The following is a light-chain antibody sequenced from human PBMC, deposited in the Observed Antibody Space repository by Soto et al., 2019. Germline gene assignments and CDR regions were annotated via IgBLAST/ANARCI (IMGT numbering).Light chain of an antibody. CDR3: HQYNDWPPEDT. J-gene: IGKJ2*01. CDR2: GAS. V-gene: IGKV3-15*01. CDR1: QGIGNR. Sequence: EIVMTQSPATLSVSPGGRATLSCRASQGIGNRLAWYQQKPGQAPRLLIYGASTRATGVSARVTGSGSGTEFTLTIKSLQSDDFAVYYRHQYNDWPPEDTFGQGTQLEIK.